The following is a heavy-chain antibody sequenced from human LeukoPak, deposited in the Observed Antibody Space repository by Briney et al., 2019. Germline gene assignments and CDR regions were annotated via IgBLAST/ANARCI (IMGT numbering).Heavy chain of an antibody. CDR2: IYYSGST. CDR1: GGSVSSYY. CDR3: ARRSTYYDFWSGYSDDAFDI. J-gene: IGHJ3*02. Sequence: PSETLSLTCTVSGGSVSSYYWSWIRQPPGKGLEWIGYIYYSGSTYYNPSLKSRVTISVDTSKNQFSLKLNSVTAADTAVYYCARRSTYYDFWSGYSDDAFDIWGQGTMVTVSS. V-gene: IGHV4-59*04. D-gene: IGHD3-3*01.